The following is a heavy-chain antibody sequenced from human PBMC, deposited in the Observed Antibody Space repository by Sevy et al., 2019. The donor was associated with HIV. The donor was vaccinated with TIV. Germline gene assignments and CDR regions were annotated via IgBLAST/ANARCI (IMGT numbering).Heavy chain of an antibody. CDR3: AKDSILVAGHFDY. CDR2: FTGSGTNT. V-gene: IGHV3-23*01. CDR1: GFTISSYA. J-gene: IGHJ4*02. D-gene: IGHD6-19*01. Sequence: GGSLRLSCAASGFTISSYAMSWVRQAPGKGLEWVSSFTGSGTNTFYADSVKGRFTISRDNSKNTLYLQMNSLRAEDTAVYYCAKDSILVAGHFDYWGQGTLVTVSS.